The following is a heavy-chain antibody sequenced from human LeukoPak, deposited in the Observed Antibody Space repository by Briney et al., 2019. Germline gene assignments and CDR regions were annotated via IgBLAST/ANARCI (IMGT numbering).Heavy chain of an antibody. J-gene: IGHJ6*03. CDR1: GGSFSGYY. CDR2: INHSGST. V-gene: IGHV4-34*01. D-gene: IGHD6-13*01. CDR3: ARGRGMSYYYMDV. Sequence: PSETLSLTCAVYGGSFSGYYWSWIRQPPGKGLEWIGEINHSGSTNYHPSLKSRVTISVDTSKNQFSLKLSSVTAADTAVYYCARGRGMSYYYMDVWGKGTTVTVSS.